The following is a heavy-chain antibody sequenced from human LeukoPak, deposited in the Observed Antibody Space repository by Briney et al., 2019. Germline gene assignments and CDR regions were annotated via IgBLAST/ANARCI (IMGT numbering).Heavy chain of an antibody. Sequence: PAGSLRLSCAASAFNFGYYGMHRDRQAPGKGLAWVASMSHDSSDDFYADSVKGRFTISRDNSRNTLYLQVNTLRPDGTALYYCARERPFDWLFGFGPWGQATVVT. J-gene: IGHJ5*02. CDR3: ARERPFDWLFGFGP. CDR1: AFNFGYYG. D-gene: IGHD3-9*01. CDR2: MSHDSSDD. V-gene: IGHV3-30*05.